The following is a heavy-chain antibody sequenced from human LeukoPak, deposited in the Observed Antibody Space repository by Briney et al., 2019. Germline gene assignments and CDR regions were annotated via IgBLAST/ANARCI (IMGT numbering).Heavy chain of an antibody. Sequence: GGSLRLSCAASGFTFSTNGMSWVRQAPGKGLEWVSGIRDSGGNTYYADSVKGRFTISRDNSRNTLYLQVNNLRAEDTAMYYCAKEVYGSGPYYLDYWGQGTLVTVSS. J-gene: IGHJ4*02. D-gene: IGHD3-10*01. CDR3: AKEVYGSGPYYLDY. V-gene: IGHV3-23*01. CDR2: IRDSGGNT. CDR1: GFTFSTNG.